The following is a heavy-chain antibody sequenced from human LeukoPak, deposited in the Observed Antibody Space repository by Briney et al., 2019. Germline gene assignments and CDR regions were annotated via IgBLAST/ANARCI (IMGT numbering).Heavy chain of an antibody. CDR1: GFSFKSYA. V-gene: IGHV3-23*01. D-gene: IGHD3-16*01. J-gene: IGHJ4*02. CDR2: ISESGDST. CDR3: AKQYVNC. Sequence: SGGSLRLSCAASGFSFKSYAMNWVRQAPGKGLEWVSSISESGDSTHYADSVKGRFTISRDNSLNTLYLQMNGLTAEDTAVYYCAKQYVNCWGQGTLDTVSS.